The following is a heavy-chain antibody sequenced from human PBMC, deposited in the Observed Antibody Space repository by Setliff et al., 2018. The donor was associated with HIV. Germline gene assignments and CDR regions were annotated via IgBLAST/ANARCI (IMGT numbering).Heavy chain of an antibody. CDR3: GRSRLFFGVVTFDY. CDR2: INPTTGNP. J-gene: IGHJ4*02. Sequence: GASVKVSCKASGYTFTSYAVNWVRQAPGQGVEWMGWINPTTGNPTYARGFTGRFVFSWDTSVSTAYLQISSLQAEDTAVYYCGRSRLFFGVVTFDYWGQGTLVTVSS. V-gene: IGHV7-4-1*02. D-gene: IGHD3-3*01. CDR1: GYTFTSYA.